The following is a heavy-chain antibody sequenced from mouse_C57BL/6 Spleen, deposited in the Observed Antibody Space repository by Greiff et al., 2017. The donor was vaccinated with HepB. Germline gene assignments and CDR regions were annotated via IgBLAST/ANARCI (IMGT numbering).Heavy chain of an antibody. Sequence: VKLMESGAELARPGASVKLSCKASGYTFTSYGISWVKQRTGQGLEWIGEIYPRSGNTYYNEKFKGKATLTADKSSSTAYMELRSLTSEDSAVYFCARRAIRADYWGQGTTLTVSS. V-gene: IGHV1-81*01. CDR3: ARRAIRADY. J-gene: IGHJ2*01. CDR2: IYPRSGNT. D-gene: IGHD1-1*01. CDR1: GYTFTSYG.